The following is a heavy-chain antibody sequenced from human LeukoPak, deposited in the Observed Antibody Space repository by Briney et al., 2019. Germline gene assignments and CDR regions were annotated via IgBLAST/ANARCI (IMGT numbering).Heavy chain of an antibody. J-gene: IGHJ6*02. CDR1: GYTFTGYY. CDR2: INPNSGGT. V-gene: IGHV1-2*06. CDR3: AREGLSPYGMDV. Sequence: ASVKVSCKASGYTFTGYYMHWVRQAPGQGLEWMGRINPNSGGTNYAQKFQGRVTMTRDTSIGTAYMELSRLRSDDTAVYYCAREGLSPYGMDVWGQGTTVTVSS.